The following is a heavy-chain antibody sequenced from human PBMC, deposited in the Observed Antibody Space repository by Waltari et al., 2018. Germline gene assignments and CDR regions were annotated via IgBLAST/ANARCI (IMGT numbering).Heavy chain of an antibody. V-gene: IGHV4-59*01. J-gene: IGHJ4*02. CDR3: AREGYDSSGYYIPGGY. CDR1: GGSISSYY. Sequence: QVQLQESGPGLVKPSETLSLTCTVSGGSISSYYWSWIRQPPGKGLEWIGYIYYSGSTNYNPSPKSRVTISVDTSKNQFSLKLSSVTAADTAVYYCAREGYDSSGYYIPGGYWGQGTLVTVSS. CDR2: IYYSGST. D-gene: IGHD3-22*01.